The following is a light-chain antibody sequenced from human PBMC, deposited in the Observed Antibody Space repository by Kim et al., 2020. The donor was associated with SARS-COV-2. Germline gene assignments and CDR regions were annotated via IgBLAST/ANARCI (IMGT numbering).Light chain of an antibody. CDR1: QSISNY. CDR3: T. CDR2: AAS. V-gene: IGKV1-39*01. Sequence: TQSPSSLSASVGDRVTITCRSSQSISNYLNWYQKKPRKAPKLLIYAASNLQRGVPSRFIGRGSGTDFTLTIVNYCQQSYTIPLFTFGPGTKVDIK. J-gene: IGKJ3*01.